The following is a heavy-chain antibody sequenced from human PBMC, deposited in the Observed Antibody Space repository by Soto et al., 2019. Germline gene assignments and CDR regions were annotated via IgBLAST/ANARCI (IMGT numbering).Heavy chain of an antibody. J-gene: IGHJ6*02. CDR1: GGSISSSNW. CDR3: ARVSGSYYYGMDV. CDR2: IYHSGST. D-gene: IGHD1-26*01. V-gene: IGHV4-4*02. Sequence: QVQLQESGPGLVKPSGTLSLTCAVSGGSISSSNWWSWVRQPPGKGLEWIGEIYHSGSTNYNPSLKSMVTVAVNKFKKQFSLKLSSVTAADTAVYYCARVSGSYYYGMDVWGQGTTVTVSS.